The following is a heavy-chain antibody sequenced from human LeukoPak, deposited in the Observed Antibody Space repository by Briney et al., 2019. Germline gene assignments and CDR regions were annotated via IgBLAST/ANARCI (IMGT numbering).Heavy chain of an antibody. V-gene: IGHV4-39*01. CDR2: IYYSGST. J-gene: IGHJ5*02. CDR3: ARAGLSDNPLYCSSTSCYSNWFDP. CDR1: GGSISSSSYY. Sequence: SETLSLTCTVSGGSISSSSYYWGWIRQPPGKGLEWIGSIYYSGSTYYNPSLKSRVTISVDTSKNQFSLKLSSVTAAGTAVYYCARAGLSDNPLYCSSTSCYSNWFDPWGQGTLVTVSS. D-gene: IGHD2-2*01.